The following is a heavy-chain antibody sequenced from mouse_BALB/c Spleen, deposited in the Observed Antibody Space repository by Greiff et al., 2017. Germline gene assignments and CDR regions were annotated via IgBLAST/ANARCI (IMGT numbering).Heavy chain of an antibody. CDR2: ISSGGST. Sequence: EVKLMESGGGLVKPGGSLKLSCAASGFTFSSYAMSWVRQTPEKRLEWVASISSGGSTYYPDSVKGRFTISRDNARNSLYLQMSSLRSEDTAMYYCARGPITTVVDYWGQGTTLTVSS. V-gene: IGHV5-6-5*01. CDR3: ARGPITTVVDY. D-gene: IGHD1-1*01. J-gene: IGHJ2*01. CDR1: GFTFSSYA.